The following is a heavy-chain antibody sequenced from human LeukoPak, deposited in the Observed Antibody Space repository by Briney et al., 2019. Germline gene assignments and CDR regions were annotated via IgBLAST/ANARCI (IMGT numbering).Heavy chain of an antibody. CDR1: EFTFSSYW. CDR2: INSDGSST. J-gene: IGHJ3*02. CDR3: ARGFTIFGVVNDAFDI. V-gene: IGHV3-74*01. Sequence: GGSLRLSCAASEFTFSSYWMHWVRQAPGKGLVSVSRINSDGSSTSYADSVKGRFTISRDNAKNTLYVQMKSLRAEDTAVYYCARGFTIFGVVNDAFDIWGQGTMVTVSS. D-gene: IGHD3-3*01.